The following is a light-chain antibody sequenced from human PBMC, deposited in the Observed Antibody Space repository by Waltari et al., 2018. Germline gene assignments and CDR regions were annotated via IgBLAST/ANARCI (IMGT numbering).Light chain of an antibody. CDR3: QHLNSYPHT. V-gene: IGKV1-9*01. J-gene: IGKJ4*01. CDR2: AAS. Sequence: DIQLTQSPSFLSASVGDRVTITCRASQGISSYLAWYQQKPGKAPNLLIYAASTLQSGVPSRFSGSGSGTEFTLTISSLQPEDFATYYCQHLNSYPHTFGGGTKVEIK. CDR1: QGISSY.